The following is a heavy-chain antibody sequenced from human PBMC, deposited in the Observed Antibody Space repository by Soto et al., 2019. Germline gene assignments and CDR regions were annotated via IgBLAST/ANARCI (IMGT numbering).Heavy chain of an antibody. J-gene: IGHJ3*02. D-gene: IGHD3-16*01. Sequence: ASVKVSCKSSGYSFSNYNFCWVRQAPGQGLEWLGWISGYNGNTNYAQKLQGRVTLTTDSFTSTAYMELRSLRSDDTTIYYCARDKVWGGFDIWGQGTMVTVSS. CDR1: GYSFSNYN. V-gene: IGHV1-18*01. CDR3: ARDKVWGGFDI. CDR2: ISGYNGNT.